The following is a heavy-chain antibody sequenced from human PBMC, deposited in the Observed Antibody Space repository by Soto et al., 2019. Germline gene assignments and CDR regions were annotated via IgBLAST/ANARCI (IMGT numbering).Heavy chain of an antibody. CDR1: GSTFTSYW. CDR2: IKPDGSER. Sequence: GGSLRLSCAASGSTFTSYWMSSVRQAPGKGLEWVANIKPDGSERWYVDSVKGRFTISRDNAKDSLYLQMNSLRAEDTAVYYCARGDYYDSSGPFSDAFDIWGQGTLVTVSS. J-gene: IGHJ3*02. CDR3: ARGDYYDSSGPFSDAFDI. V-gene: IGHV3-7*04. D-gene: IGHD3-22*01.